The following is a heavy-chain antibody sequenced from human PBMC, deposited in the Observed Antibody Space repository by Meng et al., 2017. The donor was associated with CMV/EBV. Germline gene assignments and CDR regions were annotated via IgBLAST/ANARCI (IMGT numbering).Heavy chain of an antibody. CDR3: ARECSSTSCYLY. Sequence: SETLSLTCAVSGYSISSGYYWGWIRQPPGKGLEWIGSIYHRGTIYHSESTYYNPSLKSRVTISVDTSKNQFSLKLSSVTAADTAVYYCARECSSTSCYLYWGQGTLVTVSS. V-gene: IGHV4-28*03. D-gene: IGHD2-2*01. CDR1: GYSISSGYY. J-gene: IGHJ4*02. CDR2: IYHRGTIYHSEST.